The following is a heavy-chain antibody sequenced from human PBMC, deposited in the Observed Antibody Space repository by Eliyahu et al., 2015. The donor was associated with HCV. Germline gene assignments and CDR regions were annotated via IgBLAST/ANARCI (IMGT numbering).Heavy chain of an antibody. V-gene: IGHV3-30*04. Sequence: QVQLVESGGGVVQPGXSLRXSCXASGFTFSSYAVHWVRQAPGKGLEWVAVISFDGSNKHYADSVKGRFTISRDNSKSTLYLQMNSLRAEDTAVYYCARDPAVGVYYYYYMDVWGKGXTVTVSS. J-gene: IGHJ6*03. CDR3: ARDPAVGVYYYYYMDV. CDR2: ISFDGSNK. CDR1: GFTFSSYA.